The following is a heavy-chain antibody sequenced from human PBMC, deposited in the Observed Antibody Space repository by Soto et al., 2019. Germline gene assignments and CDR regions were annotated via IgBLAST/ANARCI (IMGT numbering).Heavy chain of an antibody. CDR3: ARQGSEPYYYGMDV. V-gene: IGHV5-10-1*01. Sequence: PGESLKISCKGSGYSFTSYWISWVRQMPGKGLEWMGRIDPSDSYTNYSPSFQGHVTISADKSISTAYLQWSSLKASDTAVYYCARQGSEPYYYGMDVWGQGTTVTVSS. CDR1: GYSFTSYW. CDR2: IDPSDSYT. D-gene: IGHD1-26*01. J-gene: IGHJ6*02.